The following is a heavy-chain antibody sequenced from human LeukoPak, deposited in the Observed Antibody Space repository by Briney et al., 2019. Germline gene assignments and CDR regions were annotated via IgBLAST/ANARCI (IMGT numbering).Heavy chain of an antibody. Sequence: PSETLALTCSVSGGSISSSSYHWGWIRQSPGKGLEWIGSMYYRGTTYENSSLKSRFTLSIDTSNNHFSLKLTSVTAADTAVYFCAREYSRSVVAGSRPDLWGQGLLVTVSS. V-gene: IGHV4-39*02. D-gene: IGHD2-21*01. CDR2: MYYRGTT. J-gene: IGHJ4*02. CDR3: AREYSRSVVAGSRPDL. CDR1: GGSISSSSYH.